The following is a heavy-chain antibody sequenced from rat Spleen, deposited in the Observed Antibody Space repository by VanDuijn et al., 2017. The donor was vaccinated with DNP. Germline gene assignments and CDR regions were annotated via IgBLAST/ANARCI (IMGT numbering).Heavy chain of an antibody. D-gene: IGHD4-3*01. CDR2: IIFDGSTT. CDR1: GITFSYYV. V-gene: IGHV5-29*01. CDR3: TTGGDY. J-gene: IGHJ2*01. Sequence: EVQLVESDGGLVQPGRSLKLSCAASGITFSYYVMHWIRQAPTKGLEWVATIIFDGSTTYYRDSVKGRFTISRDNAKSTLYLQLNSLRSEDTATYYCTTGGDYWGQGVMVTVSS.